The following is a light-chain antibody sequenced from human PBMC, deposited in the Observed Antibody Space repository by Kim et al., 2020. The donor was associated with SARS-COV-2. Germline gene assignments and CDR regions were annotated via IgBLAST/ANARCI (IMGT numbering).Light chain of an antibody. V-gene: IGKV1-9*01. Sequence: SAAVGDRVTITCRTSQGISGYLAWCQQQPGKAPKLLIYAASTLQGGVPSRFSGSGSGTEFTLTISSLQPEDFATYYCQQLNSYPPTFGQGPSWRS. CDR2: AAS. CDR1: QGISGY. J-gene: IGKJ2*01. CDR3: QQLNSYPPT.